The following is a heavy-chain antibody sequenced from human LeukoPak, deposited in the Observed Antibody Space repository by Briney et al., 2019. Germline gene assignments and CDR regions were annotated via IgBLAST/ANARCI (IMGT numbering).Heavy chain of an antibody. D-gene: IGHD5-18*01. CDR1: GFTFSSYS. V-gene: IGHV3-7*03. CDR2: INQDGSDK. Sequence: PGGSLRLSCAASGFTFSSYSMNWVRQAPGKGLEWVANINQDGSDKYYVDSVKGRFTISRDNAKNSLYLQMNSLRAEDTAVYYCARVATIDTLGFVQLWSVAVSGYYYYYMDVWGKGTTVTVSS. J-gene: IGHJ6*03. CDR3: ARVATIDTLGFVQLWSVAVSGYYYYYMDV.